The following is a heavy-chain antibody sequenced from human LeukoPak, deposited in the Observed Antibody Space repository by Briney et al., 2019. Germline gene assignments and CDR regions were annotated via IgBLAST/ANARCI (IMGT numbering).Heavy chain of an antibody. Sequence: PGGSLRLSCAASGFTFSDYYMSWIRQAPRKRREWGSFISGSGGTIYYADSVEGRFTISRDNAKNSLFLQMSSLRAEDTAVYYCARAEDRMAAPYGMDVWGQGTTVTVSS. CDR3: ARAEDRMAAPYGMDV. D-gene: IGHD5-24*01. CDR2: ISGSGGTI. V-gene: IGHV3-11*01. CDR1: GFTFSDYY. J-gene: IGHJ6*02.